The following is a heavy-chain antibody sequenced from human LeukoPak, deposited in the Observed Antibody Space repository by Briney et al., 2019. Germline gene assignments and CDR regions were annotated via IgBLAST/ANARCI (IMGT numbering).Heavy chain of an antibody. CDR3: AKGGASGYYFGYFDY. V-gene: IGHV3-21*01. CDR1: GFTFSSYS. CDR2: ISSSSSYI. Sequence: GGSLRLSCAASGFTFSSYSMNWVRQAPGKGLEWVSSISSSSSYIYYADSVKGRFTISRDNAKNSLYLQMNSLRAEDTAVYYCAKGGASGYYFGYFDYWGRGTLVTVSS. J-gene: IGHJ4*02. D-gene: IGHD3-22*01.